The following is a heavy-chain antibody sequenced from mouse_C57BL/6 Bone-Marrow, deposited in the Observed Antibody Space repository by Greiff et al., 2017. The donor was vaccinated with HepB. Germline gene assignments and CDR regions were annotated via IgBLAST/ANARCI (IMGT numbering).Heavy chain of an antibody. CDR3: MVTTTRGTSYYYAMDY. D-gene: IGHD2-2*01. Sequence: EVMLVESGGGLVQPGESLKLSCESNEYEFPSHDMSWVRKTPEKRLELVAAINSDGGSTYYPDTMERRFIISRDNTKKTLYLQMSSLRSEDTALYYCMVTTTRGTSYYYAMDYWGQGTSVTVSS. V-gene: IGHV5-2*01. CDR2: INSDGGST. CDR1: EYEFPSHD. J-gene: IGHJ4*01.